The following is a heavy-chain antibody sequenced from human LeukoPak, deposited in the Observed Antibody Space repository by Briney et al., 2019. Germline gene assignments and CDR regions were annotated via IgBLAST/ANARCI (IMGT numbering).Heavy chain of an antibody. D-gene: IGHD5-24*01. J-gene: IGHJ3*02. CDR1: GYIFSCYW. CDR2: IYPGNSDT. V-gene: IGHV5-51*01. CDR3: ARSPRDGYSDGVDDI. Sequence: GEALKISCKGSGYIFSCYWIGWGRHPPGEGLELMGIIYPGNSDTTSSPSFQGQVTISADRSITTAYLQWSSLKASDTAMYYCARSPRDGYSDGVDDIWGQGTMVTASS.